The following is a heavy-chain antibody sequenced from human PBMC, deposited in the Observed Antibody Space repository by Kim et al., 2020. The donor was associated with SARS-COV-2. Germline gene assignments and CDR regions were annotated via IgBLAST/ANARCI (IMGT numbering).Heavy chain of an antibody. Sequence: GGSLRLSCAASGFTFSSYAMSWVRQAPGKGLEWVSAISGSGGSTYYADSVKGRFTISRDNSKNTLYLQMNSLRAEDTAVYYCAKGQVDITIFSPWAYPAQGPPSWGQGPLVTVSS. CDR3: AKGQVDITIFSPWAYPAQGPPS. V-gene: IGHV3-23*01. J-gene: IGHJ5*02. CDR1: GFTFSSYA. CDR2: ISGSGGST. D-gene: IGHD3-9*01.